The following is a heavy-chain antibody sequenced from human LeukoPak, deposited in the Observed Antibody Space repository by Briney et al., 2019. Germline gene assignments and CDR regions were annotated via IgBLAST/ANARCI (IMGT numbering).Heavy chain of an antibody. CDR1: GLTFSSYA. J-gene: IGHJ4*02. D-gene: IGHD6-19*01. CDR3: AKDYSSGGELVAYFDY. V-gene: IGHV3-23*01. CDR2: KSGSGGRT. Sequence: PGGSLRHSCAASGLTFSSYAMSWVRQAPRKGLEWVSAKSGSGGRTYYADTVKGRFTISRDNSKNTLYLQMNSLRAEDTAVYYCAKDYSSGGELVAYFDYWGQGTLVTVSS.